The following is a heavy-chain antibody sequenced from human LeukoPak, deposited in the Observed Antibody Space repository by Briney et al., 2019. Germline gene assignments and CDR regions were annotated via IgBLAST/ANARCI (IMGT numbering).Heavy chain of an antibody. Sequence: SETLSLTCAVSGGSFSSNYWNWIRQSPGKGLEWIGYLHYSEDVKYNPSMQSRATISLDSSGNHFSLNLRSVTAADTAVYFCARGFWKDYYFDYWGRGTLVTVSS. V-gene: IGHV4-59*01. CDR1: GGSFSSNY. D-gene: IGHD3-3*01. CDR3: ARGFWKDYYFDY. CDR2: LHYSEDV. J-gene: IGHJ4*02.